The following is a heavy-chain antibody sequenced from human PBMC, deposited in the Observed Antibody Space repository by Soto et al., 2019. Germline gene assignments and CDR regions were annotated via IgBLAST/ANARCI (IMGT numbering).Heavy chain of an antibody. J-gene: IGHJ6*03. CDR1: GFTYSSYP. CDR3: AKRGSTSLITYYYYMNV. Sequence: GGSLRLSCSASGFTYSSYPMSSVRQAPGKGLEWVSAISGSGGSTYYADSVKGRFTISRDNSKNTLYLQMNSLRAEDTAVYYCAKRGSTSLITYYYYMNVWGKGTTVTVS. V-gene: IGHV3-23*01. CDR2: ISGSGGST. D-gene: IGHD2-2*01.